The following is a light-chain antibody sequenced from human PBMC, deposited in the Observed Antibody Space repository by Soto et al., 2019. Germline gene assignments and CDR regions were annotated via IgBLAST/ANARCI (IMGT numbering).Light chain of an antibody. J-gene: IGLJ3*02. CDR1: SSNIGSNF. Sequence: QSVLTQPPSASGTTGQRVTISCSGSSSNIGSNFVYWYQQFPGTAPKLLIYRNNQRPSGVPDRFSGSKSGTSASLAISGLPSEDEADYYCAAWDDSLSGWVFGGGTKLTVL. V-gene: IGLV1-47*01. CDR2: RNN. CDR3: AAWDDSLSGWV.